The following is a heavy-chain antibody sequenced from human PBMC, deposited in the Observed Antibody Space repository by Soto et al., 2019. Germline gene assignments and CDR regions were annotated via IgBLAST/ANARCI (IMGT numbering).Heavy chain of an antibody. V-gene: IGHV3-33*01. CDR2: IWYDGSNK. D-gene: IGHD2-15*01. CDR1: GFTVSSYG. J-gene: IGHJ3*02. CDR3: ARDFCRGAGSGGSCYSGGAFDI. Sequence: PGGSLRLSCAASGFTVSSYGMHWDRQAPGNGLEWVAVIWYDGSNKYYADYVKGRFTISRDNSKNTLYLQMNSLRAEDTAVYYCARDFCRGAGSGGSCYSGGAFDIWGQGTMVTVSS.